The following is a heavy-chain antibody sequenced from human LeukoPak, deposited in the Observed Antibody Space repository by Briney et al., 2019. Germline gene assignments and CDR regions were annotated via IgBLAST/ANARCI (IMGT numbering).Heavy chain of an antibody. D-gene: IGHD4-11*01. CDR3: ARQYSHDSFYFDY. CDR2: IYHSGST. J-gene: IGHJ4*02. V-gene: IGHV4-38-2*01. Sequence: SKTLSLTCAVSGYSISSGYYWGWIRQPPGKGLEWIATIYHSGSTYYNPSLKSRVTISVDTSKNQFSLKLRSVTAADTAVYYCARQYSHDSFYFDYWGRGTLVTVSS. CDR1: GYSISSGYY.